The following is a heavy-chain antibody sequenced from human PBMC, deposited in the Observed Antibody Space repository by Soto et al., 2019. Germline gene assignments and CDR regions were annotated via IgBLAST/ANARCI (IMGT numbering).Heavy chain of an antibody. D-gene: IGHD2-15*01. Sequence: SETLSLTCSVSGDSISTVDYFWAWIRQPPGQALEYIGYIYKSTTTYYNPSFESRVAISLDTSKSQFSLTVTSVTAADTAVHFCARGRYCLTGRCFPNWFDPWGQGTLVTVSS. CDR1: GDSISTVDYF. CDR3: ARGRYCLTGRCFPNWFDP. J-gene: IGHJ5*02. CDR2: IYKSTTT. V-gene: IGHV4-30-4*01.